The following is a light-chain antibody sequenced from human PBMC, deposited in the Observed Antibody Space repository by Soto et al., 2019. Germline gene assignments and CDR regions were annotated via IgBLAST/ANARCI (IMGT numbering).Light chain of an antibody. V-gene: IGKV3-15*01. CDR3: QQGYSTPWT. CDR1: QSVSSN. J-gene: IGKJ1*01. Sequence: IVMTQSPATLSVSPGERATLSCRASQSVSSNLAWYQQKPGQAPRLLIYGASTRATGIPARFSGSGSGTDFTLTISTLQPEDFATYYCQQGYSTPWTFGQGTKVDIK. CDR2: GAS.